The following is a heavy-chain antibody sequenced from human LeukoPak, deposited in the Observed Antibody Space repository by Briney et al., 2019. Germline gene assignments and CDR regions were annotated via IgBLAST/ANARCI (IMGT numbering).Heavy chain of an antibody. CDR1: GFTFSSYA. V-gene: IGHV3-23*01. D-gene: IGHD3-16*02. Sequence: RGSLRLSCAASGFTFSSYAMSWVRQAPGKGLEWVSGISGSGGSTYYADSVKGRFTISRDNSKNTLYLQMNSLRVEDTAVYYCAKDDDYVWGSYRKEDYFDYWGQGTLVTVSS. CDR3: AKDDDYVWGSYRKEDYFDY. CDR2: ISGSGGST. J-gene: IGHJ4*02.